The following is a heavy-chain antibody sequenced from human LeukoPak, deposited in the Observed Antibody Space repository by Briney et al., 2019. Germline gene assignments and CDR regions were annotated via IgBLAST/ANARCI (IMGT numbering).Heavy chain of an antibody. Sequence: ASVKVSCKASGCTFTGYYMHWVRQAPGQGLGWMGWINPNSGGTNYAQKFQGRVTMTRDTSISTAYMELNSLRAEDTAVYYCARVRKDIQSMVRGQNYYYYYMDVWGKGTTVTISS. V-gene: IGHV1-2*02. CDR2: INPNSGGT. CDR3: ARVRKDIQSMVRGQNYYYYYMDV. CDR1: GCTFTGYY. D-gene: IGHD3-10*01. J-gene: IGHJ6*03.